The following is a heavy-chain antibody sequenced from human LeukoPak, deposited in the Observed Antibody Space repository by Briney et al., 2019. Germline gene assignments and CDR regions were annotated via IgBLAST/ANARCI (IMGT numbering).Heavy chain of an antibody. CDR1: GFTFSDYY. J-gene: IGHJ4*02. V-gene: IGHV3-11*01. Sequence: GGSLRLSCAASGFTFSDYYMGWIRQAPGKGLEWVSYISSSGSTIYYADSVKGRFTISRDNAKNSLYLQMNSLRAEDTAVYYCARDERVYYDSSGYYYVYWGQGTLVTVSS. CDR3: ARDERVYYDSSGYYYVY. CDR2: ISSSGSTI. D-gene: IGHD3-22*01.